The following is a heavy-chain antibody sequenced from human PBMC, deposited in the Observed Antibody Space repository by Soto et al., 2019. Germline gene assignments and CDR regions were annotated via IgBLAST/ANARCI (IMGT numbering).Heavy chain of an antibody. CDR3: ARGLQGSRYFDL. CDR2: ITNDGSST. V-gene: IGHV3-74*01. CDR1: GFVFSSYW. D-gene: IGHD2-15*01. J-gene: IGHJ2*01. Sequence: EVQLVEAGGGLVQPGGSLRLSCAGSGFVFSSYWMHLVRQVPGKGLVWVSRITNDGSSTTYADSVNGRFTISRDNAKNTLYLQMNSLGAEDTAVYYCARGLQGSRYFDLWGRGTRVTVSS.